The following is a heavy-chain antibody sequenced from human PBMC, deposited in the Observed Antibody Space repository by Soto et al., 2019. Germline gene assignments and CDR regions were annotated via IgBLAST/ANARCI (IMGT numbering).Heavy chain of an antibody. CDR1: GGSITSSGSA. Sequence: SETLSLTCNASGGSITSSGSAWGWIRQSPGKGPEWIGTIDYSGNIYYIPSLKSRITISVDTSKNQISLKLSSVTAADTAVYYCAGRITIFGVVITIKNWFDPWGQGTLVTVSS. V-gene: IGHV4-39*01. D-gene: IGHD3-3*01. CDR3: AGRITIFGVVITIKNWFDP. CDR2: IDYSGNI. J-gene: IGHJ5*02.